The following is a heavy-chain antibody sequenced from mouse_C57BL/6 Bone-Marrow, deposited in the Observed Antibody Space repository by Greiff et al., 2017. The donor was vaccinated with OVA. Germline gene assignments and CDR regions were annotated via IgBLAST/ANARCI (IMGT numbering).Heavy chain of an antibody. CDR2: ISDGGSYT. J-gene: IGHJ3*01. D-gene: IGHD2-3*01. Sequence: DVMLVESGGGLVKPGGSLKLSCAASGFTFSSYAMSWVRQTPEKRLEWVATISDGGSYTYYPDNVKGRFTISRDNAKNNLYLQMSHLKSEDTAMYYCARDYDGYLAYWGQGTLVTVSA. V-gene: IGHV5-4*01. CDR1: GFTFSSYA. CDR3: ARDYDGYLAY.